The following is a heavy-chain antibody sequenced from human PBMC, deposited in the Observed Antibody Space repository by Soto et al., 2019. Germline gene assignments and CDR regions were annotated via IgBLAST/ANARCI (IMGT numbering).Heavy chain of an antibody. CDR2: IDPSDSYT. J-gene: IGHJ6*02. CDR1: GYSFTSYW. V-gene: IGHV5-10-1*01. CDR3: ARRLKPHKSTPHVRFGGVTAIYYYYGMDV. Sequence: PGESLKISCKGSGYSFTSYWISWVRQMPGKGLEWMGRIDPSDSYTNYSPSFQGHVTISADKSISTAYLQWSSLKASDTAMYYCARRLKPHKSTPHVRFGGVTAIYYYYGMDVWGQGTTVTVSS. D-gene: IGHD2-21*02.